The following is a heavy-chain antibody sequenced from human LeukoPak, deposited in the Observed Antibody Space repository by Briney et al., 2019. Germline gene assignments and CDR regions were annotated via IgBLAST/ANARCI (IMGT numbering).Heavy chain of an antibody. D-gene: IGHD1-26*01. V-gene: IGHV3-30*18. Sequence: PGRSLRLSCAASGFTFSSYGMHWVRQAPGKGLEWVAVISYDGSNKYYADSVKGRFTISGDNSKNTLYLQMNSLRAEDTAVYYCAKEGLVGATNYWGQGTLVTVSS. CDR2: ISYDGSNK. J-gene: IGHJ4*02. CDR3: AKEGLVGATNY. CDR1: GFTFSSYG.